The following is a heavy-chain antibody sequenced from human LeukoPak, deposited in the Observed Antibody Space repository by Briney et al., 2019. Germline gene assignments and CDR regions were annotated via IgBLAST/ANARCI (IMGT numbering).Heavy chain of an antibody. CDR1: GYTFTDYN. CDR3: ARDLVWVFDL. D-gene: IGHD5/OR15-5a*01. Sequence: ASVKVSCKASGYTFTDYNFSWVRQAPGQGLEWMGWSSTYNGNTKYAQNLQGRVTMTTDTSTSKDYMELRSLRSDDTAVYYCARDLVWVFDLWGRGTLVTVPS. J-gene: IGHJ2*01. V-gene: IGHV1-18*01. CDR2: SSTYNGNT.